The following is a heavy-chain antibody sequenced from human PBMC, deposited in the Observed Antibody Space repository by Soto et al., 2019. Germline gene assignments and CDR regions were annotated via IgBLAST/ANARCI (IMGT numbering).Heavy chain of an antibody. CDR2: INPNSGGT. V-gene: IGHV1-2*04. CDR1: GYTFTGYY. J-gene: IGHJ3*02. CDR3: ARGWDYYYDSSVEAFDI. Sequence: GAPVKVSCKSFGYTFTGYYMHCVRQAPGQGLEWMGWINPNSGGTNYAQKFQGWVTMTRDTSISTAYMELSRLRSDDTAVYYCARGWDYYYDSSVEAFDIWGQGTMVTVSS. D-gene: IGHD3-22*01.